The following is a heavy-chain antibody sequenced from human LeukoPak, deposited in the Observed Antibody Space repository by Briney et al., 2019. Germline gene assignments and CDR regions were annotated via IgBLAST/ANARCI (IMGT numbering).Heavy chain of an antibody. V-gene: IGHV3-30-3*01. CDR3: ARTLGAGYYYYYMDV. D-gene: IGHD6-13*01. CDR1: GFTFSSYA. J-gene: IGHJ6*03. Sequence: GGSLRLSCAASGFTFSSYAMHWVRQAPGKGLEWVAVISYDGSNKYYADSVKGRFTISRDNSKNTLYLQMNSLRAEDTAVYYCARTLGAGYYYYYMDVWGKGTTVTVSS. CDR2: ISYDGSNK.